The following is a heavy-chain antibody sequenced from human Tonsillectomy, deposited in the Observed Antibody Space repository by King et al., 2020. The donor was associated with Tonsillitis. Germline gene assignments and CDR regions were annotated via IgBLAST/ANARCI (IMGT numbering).Heavy chain of an antibody. V-gene: IGHV1-8*01. CDR3: ARGLKVWLASPPANRYYGLDV. CDR2: NLNNGNT. J-gene: IGHJ6*02. CDR1: GYTLSSYD. D-gene: IGHD3-16*02. Sequence: VQLVESGAEVKKPGASVKVSCKASGYTLSSYDINWVRQAPGQGLEWMGWNLNNGNTDYASKFQGRVTMTRDISTSIVYMELRGLTSEDTAVYYCARGLKVWLASPPANRYYGLDVWGRGTTVIVSS.